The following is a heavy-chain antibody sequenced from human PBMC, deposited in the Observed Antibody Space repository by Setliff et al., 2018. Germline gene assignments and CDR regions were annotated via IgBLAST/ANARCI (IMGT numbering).Heavy chain of an antibody. CDR3: AKGDDSSGYPVGWFDP. D-gene: IGHD3-22*01. V-gene: IGHV3-23*01. Sequence: PGGSLRLSCAASGFTFSNYAMGWVRQAPGEGLEWVSSISGSASSTYYADSVKGRFTISRDNSKNTLFLQMLSLRVEDTAVYYCAKGDDSSGYPVGWFDPWGQGTLVTVS. CDR2: ISGSASST. CDR1: GFTFSNYA. J-gene: IGHJ5*02.